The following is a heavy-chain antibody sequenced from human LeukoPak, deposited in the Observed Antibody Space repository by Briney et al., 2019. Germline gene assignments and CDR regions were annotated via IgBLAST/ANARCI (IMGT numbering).Heavy chain of an antibody. V-gene: IGHV4-34*01. Sequence: SETLSLTCAVYGGSFSSYYWNWIRQPPGKGLEWIGEIYHSVTTNYNPSLKSRVTISVDKSKNQFSLRLNSVTAADTAVYYCARDRRGGSSWSKESNFDFWGQGTLVTVSS. D-gene: IGHD6-13*01. CDR2: IYHSVTT. CDR3: ARDRRGGSSWSKESNFDF. CDR1: GGSFSSYY. J-gene: IGHJ4*02.